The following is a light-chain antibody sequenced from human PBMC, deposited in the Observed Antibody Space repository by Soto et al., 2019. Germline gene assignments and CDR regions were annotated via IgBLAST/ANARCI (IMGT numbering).Light chain of an antibody. V-gene: IGLV2-14*01. CDR1: SSDVGDYNY. CDR2: EVR. Sequence: QSAVTQPASVSGSPGQSITISCTGTSSDVGDYNYVSWYQHHPGKAPKLIIYEVRNRPSGVSNRFSGAKSGNTASLTISGLQAEDEADYYCSSYTSSSTLVVFGGGTKLTVL. J-gene: IGLJ2*01. CDR3: SSYTSSSTLVV.